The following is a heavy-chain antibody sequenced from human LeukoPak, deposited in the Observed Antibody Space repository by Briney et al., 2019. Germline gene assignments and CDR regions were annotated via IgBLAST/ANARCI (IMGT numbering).Heavy chain of an antibody. D-gene: IGHD3-9*01. V-gene: IGHV4-59*01. Sequence: SETLSLTCTVSGGSISSYYWSWIRQPPGKGLEWIGYIYYSGSTNCNPSLKSRVTISVDTSKNQFSLKLSSVTAADTAVYYCARSTAYYDILTGYYKGSFDYWGQGTLVTVSS. J-gene: IGHJ4*02. CDR3: ARSTAYYDILTGYYKGSFDY. CDR1: GGSISSYY. CDR2: IYYSGST.